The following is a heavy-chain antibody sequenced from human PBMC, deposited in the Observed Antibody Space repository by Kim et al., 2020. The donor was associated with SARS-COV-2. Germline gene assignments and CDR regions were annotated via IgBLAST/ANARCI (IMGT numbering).Heavy chain of an antibody. V-gene: IGHV3-49*03. Sequence: GGSLRLSCTASGFTFGDYAMSWFHQAPGKGLEWVGFIRSKAYGGTTEYAASVKGRFTISRDDSKSIAYLQMNSLKTEDTAVYYCTRGRNPREGPFDYWGQGTLVTVSS. J-gene: IGHJ4*02. CDR1: GFTFGDYA. CDR2: IRSKAYGGTT. D-gene: IGHD1-26*01. CDR3: TRGRNPREGPFDY.